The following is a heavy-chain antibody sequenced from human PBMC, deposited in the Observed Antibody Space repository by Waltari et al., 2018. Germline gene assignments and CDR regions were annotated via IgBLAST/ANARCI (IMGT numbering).Heavy chain of an antibody. D-gene: IGHD3-3*01. Sequence: EVQLVESGGGLVKPGGSLRLSCAASGFTFSSYSMNWVRQAPGKGLEWVSSISSSSSYIYYADSVKGRVTISRDNAKNSLYLQMNSLRAEDTAVYYCARDQLITIFGVTGDAFDIWGQGTMVTVSS. CDR3: ARDQLITIFGVTGDAFDI. CDR1: GFTFSSYS. CDR2: ISSSSSYI. V-gene: IGHV3-21*01. J-gene: IGHJ3*02.